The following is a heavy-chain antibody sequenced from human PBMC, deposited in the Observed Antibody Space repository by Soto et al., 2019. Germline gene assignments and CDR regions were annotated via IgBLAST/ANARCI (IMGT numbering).Heavy chain of an antibody. J-gene: IGHJ4*02. CDR1: GGSISGYY. V-gene: IGHV4-59*01. CDR3: ARARYDSSGYYYFDY. D-gene: IGHD3-22*01. Sequence: SETLSLTCTVSGGSISGYYWSWIRQPPGKGLEWIGYIYYSGSSNYNPSLKSRVTISLDTSKDQFSLRLRSVTAADTAVYYCARARYDSSGYYYFDYWGQGTLVTVSS. CDR2: IYYSGSS.